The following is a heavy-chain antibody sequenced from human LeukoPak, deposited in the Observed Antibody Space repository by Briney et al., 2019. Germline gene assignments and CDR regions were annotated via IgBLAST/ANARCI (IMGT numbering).Heavy chain of an antibody. D-gene: IGHD5-18*01. Sequence: ASVNVSCKASGYTFTGYYMHWVRQAPGQGLEWMGWINPNSGGTNYAQKFQGWVTMTRDTSISTAYMELSRLRSDDTAVYYCARGGWEQLWFPIPRYYYYGMDVWGQGTTVTVSS. J-gene: IGHJ6*02. CDR2: INPNSGGT. CDR3: ARGGWEQLWFPIPRYYYYGMDV. CDR1: GYTFTGYY. V-gene: IGHV1-2*04.